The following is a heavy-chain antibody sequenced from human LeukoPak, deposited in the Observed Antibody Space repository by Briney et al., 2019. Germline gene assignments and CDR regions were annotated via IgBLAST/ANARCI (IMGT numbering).Heavy chain of an antibody. J-gene: IGHJ4*02. V-gene: IGHV3-30*04. CDR1: GFTFSSYV. CDR3: ARALWFGETFPAY. D-gene: IGHD3-10*01. CDR2: ISYDGSNE. Sequence: GGSLRLSCAASGFTFSSYVMHWVRQAPGKGLEWVAIISYDGSNEYYADSVKGRFTISRDNSKNTLYLQMNSLRAEDTAVYYCARALWFGETFPAYWGQGTLVTVSS.